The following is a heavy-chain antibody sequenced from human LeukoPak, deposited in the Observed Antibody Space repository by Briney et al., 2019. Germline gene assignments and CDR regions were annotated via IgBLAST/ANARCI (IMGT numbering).Heavy chain of an antibody. CDR3: ARAAAYCGGDCYVGY. D-gene: IGHD2-21*02. V-gene: IGHV3-21*01. Sequence: PGGSLRLSCAASGFTFSSYSMNWVRQAPGKGLEWVSSISSSSSYIYYADSVKGRFTISRDNAKNSLYLQMNSLRAEDTAVYYCARAAAYCGGDCYVGYWGQGTLVTVSS. J-gene: IGHJ4*02. CDR1: GFTFSSYS. CDR2: ISSSSSYI.